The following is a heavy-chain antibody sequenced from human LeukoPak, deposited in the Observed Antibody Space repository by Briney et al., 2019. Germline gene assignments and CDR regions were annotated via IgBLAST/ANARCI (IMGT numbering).Heavy chain of an antibody. CDR2: ISAYNANT. CDR3: ARDHDY. Sequence: VASVTVSCKASGYTFTTYGISWVRQARGQGLEWMGWISAYNANTNHAQNLQGRVTMTTDTSTSTAYMELRSLRSDDTAVYYCARDHDYWGQGTLVTVSS. CDR1: GYTFTTYG. V-gene: IGHV1-18*01. J-gene: IGHJ4*02.